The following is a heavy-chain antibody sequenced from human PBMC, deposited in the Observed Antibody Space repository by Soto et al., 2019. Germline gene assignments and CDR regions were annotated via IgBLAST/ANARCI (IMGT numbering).Heavy chain of an antibody. CDR2: IYHSGST. D-gene: IGHD6-6*01. Sequence: PSETLSLTCAVSGGSISSSNWWSWVRQPPGKGLEWIGEIYHSGSTNYNPSLKSRVTISVDKSKNQFSLKLSSVTAADTAVYYCARLSSSANYYYGMDVWGQGTTVTVSS. V-gene: IGHV4-4*02. J-gene: IGHJ6*02. CDR3: ARLSSSANYYYGMDV. CDR1: GGSISSSNW.